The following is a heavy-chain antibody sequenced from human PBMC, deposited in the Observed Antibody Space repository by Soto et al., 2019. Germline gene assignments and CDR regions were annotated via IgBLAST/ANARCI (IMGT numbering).Heavy chain of an antibody. CDR1: GFTFSSYW. V-gene: IGHV3-74*01. J-gene: IGHJ6*02. CDR2: INSDGSST. Sequence: GGSLRLSCAASGFTFSSYWMHWVRQAPGKGLVWVSRINSDGSSTSYADSVKGRFTISRDNAKNTLYLQMNSLRAEDTAVYYCASPLRIPIYGMDVWGQGTTVTVSS. CDR3: ASPLRIPIYGMDV. D-gene: IGHD2-15*01.